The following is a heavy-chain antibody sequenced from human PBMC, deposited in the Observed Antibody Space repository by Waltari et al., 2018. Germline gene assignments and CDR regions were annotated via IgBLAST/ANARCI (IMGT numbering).Heavy chain of an antibody. J-gene: IGHJ4*02. D-gene: IGHD3-22*01. CDR3: AAPPYYYDSSGFLW. CDR2: INSDGSST. CDR1: GFTFSSYW. Sequence: EVQLVESGGGLVQPGGSLRLSCAASGFTFSSYWMHWVRQAPGKGLVWVSRINSDGSSTSYADSVKCRFTISRDNAKNTLYLQMNSLRAEDTAVYYCAAPPYYYDSSGFLWWGQGTLVTVSS. V-gene: IGHV3-74*01.